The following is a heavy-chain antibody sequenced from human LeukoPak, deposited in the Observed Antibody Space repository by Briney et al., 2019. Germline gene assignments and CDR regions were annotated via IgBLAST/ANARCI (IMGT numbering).Heavy chain of an antibody. V-gene: IGHV1-2*02. J-gene: IGHJ6*02. D-gene: IGHD3-3*01. Sequence: ASVKVSCKASGYTFTGYYMHWVRQAPGQGLEWMGWINPNSGGTNYAQKFQGRVTMTGDTSISTAYMELSRLRSDDTAVYYCARRGTWIFGVARDYYYYGMDVWGQGTTVTVSS. CDR3: ARRGTWIFGVARDYYYYGMDV. CDR2: INPNSGGT. CDR1: GYTFTGYY.